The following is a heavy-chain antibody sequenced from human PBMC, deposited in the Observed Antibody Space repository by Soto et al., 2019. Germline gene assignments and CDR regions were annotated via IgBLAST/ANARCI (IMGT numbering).Heavy chain of an antibody. CDR2: SYPGDSDT. J-gene: IGHJ4*02. Sequence: GESLKISCKGSGYSFTSYWIGWVRQMPGKGLEWMGISYPGDSDTRYSPSFQGQVTISADKSISTAYLQWSSLKASDTAMYYCARHRRDCYTSPYYFDYWGQGTLVPVSP. D-gene: IGHD2-21*01. CDR3: ARHRRDCYTSPYYFDY. CDR1: GYSFTSYW. V-gene: IGHV5-51*01.